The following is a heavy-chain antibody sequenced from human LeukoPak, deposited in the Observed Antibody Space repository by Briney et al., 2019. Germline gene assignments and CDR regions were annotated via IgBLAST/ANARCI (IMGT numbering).Heavy chain of an antibody. J-gene: IGHJ4*02. CDR3: ARLRRIGYYFDY. CDR2: IYYSGST. CDR1: GGSISSSSYY. D-gene: IGHD3-22*01. V-gene: IGHV4-39*01. Sequence: SETLSLTCTVSGGSISSSSYYWGWIRQPPGKGLEWIGSIYYSGSTCYNPSLKSRVTISVDTSKNQFSLKLSSVTAADTAVYYCARLRRIGYYFDYWGQGTLVTVSS.